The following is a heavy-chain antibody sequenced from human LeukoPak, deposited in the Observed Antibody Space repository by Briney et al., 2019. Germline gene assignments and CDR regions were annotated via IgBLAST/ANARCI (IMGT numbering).Heavy chain of an antibody. Sequence: QTGGSLRLSCAASGFTFSSYGMHWVRQAPGKGLEWVAVISYDGSNKYYADSAKGRFTISRDNSKNTLYLQMNSLRAEDTAVYYCAKGYSSSWYNYYGMDVWGQGTTVTVSS. CDR3: AKGYSSSWYNYYGMDV. CDR2: ISYDGSNK. J-gene: IGHJ6*02. CDR1: GFTFSSYG. V-gene: IGHV3-30*18. D-gene: IGHD6-13*01.